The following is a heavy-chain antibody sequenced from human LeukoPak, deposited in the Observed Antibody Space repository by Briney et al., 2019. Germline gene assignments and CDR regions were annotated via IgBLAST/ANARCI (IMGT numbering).Heavy chain of an antibody. CDR1: GFTFSGSA. Sequence: GGSLRLSCAASGFTFSGSAMHWVRQASGKGLEWVGRIRSKANSYATAYAASVKGRFTISRDDSKNTAYLQMNSLKAEDTAVYYCTTLTLIAAAGYWVDSWGQGTLVTVSS. J-gene: IGHJ4*02. CDR3: TTLTLIAAAGYWVDS. D-gene: IGHD6-13*01. V-gene: IGHV3-73*01. CDR2: IRSKANSYAT.